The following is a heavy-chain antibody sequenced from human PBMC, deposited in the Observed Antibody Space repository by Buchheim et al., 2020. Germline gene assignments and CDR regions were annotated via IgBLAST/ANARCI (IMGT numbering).Heavy chain of an antibody. CDR3: AKPSSGWTSFDN. J-gene: IGHJ4*02. CDR2: ISSSGGST. D-gene: IGHD6-19*01. CDR1: GFSSSSYA. Sequence: EVQLLESGGGSVQPGGSLRLSCAASGFSSSSYAMSWVRQAPGTGLEWVSGISSSGGSTYYADSVKGRFTISRDNSKNALYLQMNSLRAEDTALYYYAKPSSGWTSFDNWGRGTL. V-gene: IGHV3-23*01.